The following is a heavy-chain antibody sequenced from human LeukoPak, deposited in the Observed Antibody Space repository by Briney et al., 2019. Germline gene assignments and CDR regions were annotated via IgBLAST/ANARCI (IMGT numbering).Heavy chain of an antibody. V-gene: IGHV4-4*07. CDR3: AREGGFYRPLDY. CDR2: IYTSGSI. CDR1: GGSIRNYF. Sequence: SGTLSLTCSVSGGSIRNYFWSWIRQPAGKGLEWIGRIYTSGSIDYKPSLRSRVTMSVDTSRNQFSLKLTSVTAADTAVYYCAREGGFYRPLDYSGQGTLVTVSS. J-gene: IGHJ4*02. D-gene: IGHD6-25*01.